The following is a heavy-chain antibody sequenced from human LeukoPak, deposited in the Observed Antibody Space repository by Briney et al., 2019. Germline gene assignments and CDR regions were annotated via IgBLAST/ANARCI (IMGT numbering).Heavy chain of an antibody. Sequence: GGSLRLSCAASGFIFSSYAMNWVRQTPGKGLEWVSAITGSGGRTNDADSVKGRFTISRDDAKNILYLQMNSLRAEDTAVYYCAKDRADFWSGDDAFDIWGQGTMVTVSS. V-gene: IGHV3-23*01. D-gene: IGHD3-3*01. CDR1: GFIFSSYA. CDR3: AKDRADFWSGDDAFDI. J-gene: IGHJ3*02. CDR2: ITGSGGRT.